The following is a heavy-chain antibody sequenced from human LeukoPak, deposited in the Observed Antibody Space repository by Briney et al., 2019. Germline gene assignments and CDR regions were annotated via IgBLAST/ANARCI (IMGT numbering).Heavy chain of an antibody. D-gene: IGHD3-10*01. CDR3: TTGVIVYGGADGY. CDR2: IKSKTDGGTT. CDR1: GFTFRNAW. J-gene: IGHJ4*02. Sequence: GGSLRLSCAASGFTFRNAWMNWVRQAPGKGLEWVGRIKSKTDGGTTDYAAPVKGRFTISRDDSKNTLYLQMNSLKTEDTAVYYCTTGVIVYGGADGYWGQGTLVTVSS. V-gene: IGHV3-15*07.